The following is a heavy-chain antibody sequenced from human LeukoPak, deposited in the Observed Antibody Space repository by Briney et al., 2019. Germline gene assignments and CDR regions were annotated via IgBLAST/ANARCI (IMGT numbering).Heavy chain of an antibody. D-gene: IGHD3-10*01. V-gene: IGHV3-48*04. CDR1: GLTFSNSW. CDR2: ISGNGNTI. J-gene: IGHJ4*02. Sequence: PGGSLRLSCAASGLTFSNSWMSWVRQAPGKGLEWLSYISGNGNTIYYADSVKGRFTISRDNAKNSLYLQMNGLRAEDTAVYYCARGSLVHYYGSGSYRIRAGFDSWGQGTLVTVSS. CDR3: ARGSLVHYYGSGSYRIRAGFDS.